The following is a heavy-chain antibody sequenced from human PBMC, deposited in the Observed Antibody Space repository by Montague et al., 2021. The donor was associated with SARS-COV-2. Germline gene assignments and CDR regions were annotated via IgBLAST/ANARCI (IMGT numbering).Heavy chain of an antibody. CDR3: ARGLDDVGIIVIGLAGACNWFDS. D-gene: IGHD4-23*01. CDR2: VNHSGST. CDR1: GGSFSGYH. Sequence: SETLSLTCAVYGGSFSGYHWSWIRRPPGKGLEWIGEVNHSGSTNYNPSLKSRVTISADTSKNQFSLRLNSVTAADTAVYYCARGLDDVGIIVIGLAGACNWFDSWGQGTLVTVSS. J-gene: IGHJ5*01. V-gene: IGHV4-34*01.